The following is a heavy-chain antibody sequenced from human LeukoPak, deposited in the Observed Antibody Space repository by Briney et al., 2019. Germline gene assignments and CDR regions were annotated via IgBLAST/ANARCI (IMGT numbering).Heavy chain of an antibody. Sequence: GGSLRLSCAASGFTFSSYSMNWVRQAPGKGLEWVSYISGTSSTIYYADSVKGRFTISRDNAKNSLYVQMNSLRAEDTAVYYCARDGIFGVVIPFDYWGQGTLVTVSS. CDR2: ISGTSSTI. D-gene: IGHD3-3*01. CDR1: GFTFSSYS. CDR3: ARDGIFGVVIPFDY. V-gene: IGHV3-48*01. J-gene: IGHJ4*02.